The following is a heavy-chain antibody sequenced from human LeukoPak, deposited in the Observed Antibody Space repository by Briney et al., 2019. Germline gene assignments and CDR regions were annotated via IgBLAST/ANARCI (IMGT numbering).Heavy chain of an antibody. CDR2: ISPNSGGT. D-gene: IGHD1-26*01. J-gene: IGHJ4*02. CDR1: GYTFIDYY. V-gene: IGHV1-2*02. Sequence: ASVKVSCKASGYTFIDYYMHWVRQAPGQGLEWIGWISPNSGGTKSVQKFQGRVTMTRDTSIPTVYMELSGQSFDDTAVYYCARGGGSYSVDYWGQGTLVIVSS. CDR3: ARGGGSYSVDY.